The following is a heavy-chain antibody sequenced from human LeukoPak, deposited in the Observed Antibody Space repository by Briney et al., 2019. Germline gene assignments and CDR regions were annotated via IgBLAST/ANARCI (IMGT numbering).Heavy chain of an antibody. CDR2: INHSGST. CDR3: ARHKGSGWFDY. D-gene: IGHD6-19*01. J-gene: IGHJ4*02. V-gene: IGHV4-34*01. Sequence: NPSETLSLTCAVYGGSFSGYHWSWIRQPPGKGLEWIGEINHSGSTNYNPSLKSRVTISVDTSKNQFSLKLSSVTAADTAVYYCARHKGSGWFDYWGQETLVTVSS. CDR1: GGSFSGYH.